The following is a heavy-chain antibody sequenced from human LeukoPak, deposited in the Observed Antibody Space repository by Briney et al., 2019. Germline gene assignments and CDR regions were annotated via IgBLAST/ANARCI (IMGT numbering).Heavy chain of an antibody. Sequence: PGGSLRLSCAASGFTFSSYGMHWVRQAPGKGLEWVAVIWYDGSNKYYADSVKGRFTISRDNSKNTLYLQMNSLRAEDTAVYYCARGGVVASAEYFQHWGQGTLVTVSS. J-gene: IGHJ1*01. CDR3: ARGGVVASAEYFQH. D-gene: IGHD2-15*01. CDR2: IWYDGSNK. CDR1: GFTFSSYG. V-gene: IGHV3-33*08.